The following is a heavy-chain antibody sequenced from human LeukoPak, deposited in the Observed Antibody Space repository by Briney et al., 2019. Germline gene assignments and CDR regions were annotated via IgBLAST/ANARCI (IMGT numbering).Heavy chain of an antibody. V-gene: IGHV1-18*01. CDR3: ARSVGGWFFYYFDY. CDR2: ISAYNGNT. Sequence: GASVKVSCKASGYTFTSYGISWVRQAPGQGLEWMGWISAYNGNTNYAQKLQGRVTMTTDTSTSTAYMELRSLRSGDTAVYYCARSVGGWFFYYFDYWGQGTLVTVSS. CDR1: GYTFTSYG. J-gene: IGHJ4*02. D-gene: IGHD6-19*01.